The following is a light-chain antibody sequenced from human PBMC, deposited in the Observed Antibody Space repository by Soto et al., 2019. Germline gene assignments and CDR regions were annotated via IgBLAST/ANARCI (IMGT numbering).Light chain of an antibody. V-gene: IGLV2-18*02. Sequence: QPVRTQPPSVSGVPRHSGAISCTGNSSDVGSYNRVSWYQQPPDSAPKLIIYDVTNRPSGVPDRFSGSKSGNAASLTISGLQAEDEADYYCSSFTTTNTYVFGSGTKVTVL. CDR3: SSFTTTNTYV. CDR1: SSDVGSYNR. CDR2: DVT. J-gene: IGLJ1*01.